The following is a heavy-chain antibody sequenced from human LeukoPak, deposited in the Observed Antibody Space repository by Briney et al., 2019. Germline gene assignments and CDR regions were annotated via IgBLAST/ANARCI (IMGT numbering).Heavy chain of an antibody. V-gene: IGHV1-46*01. CDR2: INPSGGST. D-gene: IGHD2-8*01. CDR1: GYTFTIYY. Sequence: GASVKVSCKASGYTFTIYYTHWVRQAPGQGLEWMGIINPSGGSTSYAQKFQGRVTMTRDTSTSTVYMELSSLRSEDTAVYYCARDYPNIVLMVYAIGYYYGMDVWGQGTTVTVSS. J-gene: IGHJ6*02. CDR3: ARDYPNIVLMVYAIGYYYGMDV.